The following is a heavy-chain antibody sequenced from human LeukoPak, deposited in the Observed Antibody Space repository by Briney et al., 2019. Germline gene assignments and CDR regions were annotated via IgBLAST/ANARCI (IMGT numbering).Heavy chain of an antibody. Sequence: PSETLSLTCGVFAVSINNYYWSWIRQSAGKGLEWIGEISHTEGTRYNPSLESRVTMSVGTSENQLSLKLIFVTAADTAVYYCARICCGHSGAVSHNHWGLGTLVTVSS. CDR2: ISHTEGT. D-gene: IGHD2-15*01. V-gene: IGHV4-34*01. CDR1: AVSINNYY. CDR3: ARICCGHSGAVSHNH. J-gene: IGHJ4*02.